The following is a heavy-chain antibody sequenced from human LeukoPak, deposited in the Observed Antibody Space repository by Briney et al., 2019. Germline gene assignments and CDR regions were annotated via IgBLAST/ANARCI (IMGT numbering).Heavy chain of an antibody. V-gene: IGHV1-8*01. CDR1: GYTFTSYD. J-gene: IGHJ5*02. Sequence: ASVKVSCKASGYTFTSYDINWVRQATGQGLGWMGWMNPNSGNTGYAQKFQGRVTMTRNTSISTAYMELSSLRSEDTAVYYCARARIAVATFDPWGQGTLVTASS. D-gene: IGHD6-19*01. CDR3: ARARIAVATFDP. CDR2: MNPNSGNT.